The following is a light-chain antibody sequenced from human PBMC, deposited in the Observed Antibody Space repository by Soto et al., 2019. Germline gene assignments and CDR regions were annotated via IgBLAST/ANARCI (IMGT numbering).Light chain of an antibody. CDR2: YDS. V-gene: IGLV3-21*04. CDR3: KVWDSSRDQPGV. Sequence: SELTQPPSVSVAPGETARITCGGNNIGTKSVHWYQQQQGEAPVLVIYYDSDRPSGMPERFSGSNSGHTATLTISRVAAGYEADYYWKVWDSSRDQPGVFGGGTKLTVL. J-gene: IGLJ3*02. CDR1: NIGTKS.